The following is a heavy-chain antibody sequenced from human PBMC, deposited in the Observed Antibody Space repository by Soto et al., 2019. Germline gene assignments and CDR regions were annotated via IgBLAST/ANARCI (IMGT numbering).Heavy chain of an antibody. CDR3: AREESGLFDY. J-gene: IGHJ4*02. CDR2: ICYSGST. CDR1: GDSLSRADYF. V-gene: IGHV4-30-4*08. D-gene: IGHD5-12*01. Sequence: QVQLQESGPGLVKPSQTLSLTCTVSGDSLSRADYFWSWIRQAPGKGLEWIGYICYSGSTYHNPSLKSRTSMSVDTSKKQFSLTLTSVTAADPVVYYCAREESGLFDYWGQGRLVTVSS.